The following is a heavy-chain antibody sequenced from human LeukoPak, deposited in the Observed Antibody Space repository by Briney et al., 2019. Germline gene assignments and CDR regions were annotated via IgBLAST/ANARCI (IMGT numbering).Heavy chain of an antibody. D-gene: IGHD2-15*01. V-gene: IGHV4-59*01. Sequence: PSETLSLTCTVSGGSISSYYWSWIRQPPGKGLEWIGYIYYSGSTNYNPSLKSRVTISVDTSKNQFSLKLSSVTAADTAVYYCARDSRYCSGGSCYSGLDYWGQGTLVTVSS. CDR3: ARDSRYCSGGSCYSGLDY. J-gene: IGHJ4*02. CDR2: IYYSGST. CDR1: GGSISSYY.